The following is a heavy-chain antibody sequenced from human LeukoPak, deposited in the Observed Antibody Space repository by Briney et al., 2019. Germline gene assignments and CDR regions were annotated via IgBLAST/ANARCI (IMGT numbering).Heavy chain of an antibody. Sequence: ASVKVSCKASGYTFTGYYMHWVRQAPGQGLEWMGWINPNSGGTNYAQKFQGRVTMTRDTSISTAYMELSRLRSGDTAVYYCARGSYCSGGSCYHWFDPWGQGTLVTVSS. V-gene: IGHV1-2*02. J-gene: IGHJ5*02. CDR3: ARGSYCSGGSCYHWFDP. D-gene: IGHD2-15*01. CDR1: GYTFTGYY. CDR2: INPNSGGT.